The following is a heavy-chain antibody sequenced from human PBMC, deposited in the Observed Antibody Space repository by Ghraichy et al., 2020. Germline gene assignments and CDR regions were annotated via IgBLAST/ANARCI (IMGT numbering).Heavy chain of an antibody. CDR2: IYHSGSA. V-gene: IGHV4-31*03. Sequence: SETLSLTCTVSGGFISSGGYYWTWIRQHPEKGLEWIAYIYHSGSAYYNPSLKSRLTISVDTSKNQFSLKLSSVTAADTAVYYCARMEQQLGLDSWGQGTLVTVSS. CDR3: ARMEQQLGLDS. D-gene: IGHD6-13*01. J-gene: IGHJ4*02. CDR1: GGFISSGGYY.